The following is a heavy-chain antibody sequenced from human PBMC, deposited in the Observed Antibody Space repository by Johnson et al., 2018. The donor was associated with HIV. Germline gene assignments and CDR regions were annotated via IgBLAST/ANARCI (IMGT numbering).Heavy chain of an antibody. V-gene: IGHV3-7*03. CDR2: IKDDGSEK. D-gene: IGHD3-22*01. CDR3: ARDTYYYDTSGYLTRPRALDV. CDR1: GFPIPLSNFW. Sequence: VQLVESGGGLVQPGGSLRLSCAASGFPIPLSNFWMNWVRQAPGKGLEWVANIKDDGSEKYYDDSVKGRFTISRHNAKNSLYLQMISLRAEDTALYYCARDTYYYDTSGYLTRPRALDVWGQGTMVTVSS. J-gene: IGHJ3*01.